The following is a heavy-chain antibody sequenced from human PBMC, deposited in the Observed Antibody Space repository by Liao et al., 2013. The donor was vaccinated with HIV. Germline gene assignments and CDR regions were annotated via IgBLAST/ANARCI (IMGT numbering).Heavy chain of an antibody. CDR1: GGSISSSSYY. J-gene: IGHJ4*02. CDR2: IYYSGST. V-gene: IGHV4-39*07. D-gene: IGHD3-22*01. CDR3: ARGPYYYDSSGYYNY. Sequence: QVQLQQWGAGLLKPSETLSLTCTVSGGSISSSSYYWGWIRQPPGKGLEWIGSIYYSGSTYYNPSLKSRVTISVDTSKNQFSLKLSSVTAADTAVYYCARGPYYYDSSGYYNYWGQGTLVTVSS.